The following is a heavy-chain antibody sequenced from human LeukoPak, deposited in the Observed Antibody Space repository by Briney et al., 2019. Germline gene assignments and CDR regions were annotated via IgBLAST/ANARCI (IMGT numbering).Heavy chain of an antibody. V-gene: IGHV3-15*01. Sequence: PGGSLRLSCAASGFTFSNAWMSWVRQAPGKGLEWGGRIKSKPDGGTTDYAAPVKGRFTIARDDSKTPLYLQMNSLKPDDPAVYSCTTDRVESTRNWGQGTLVTVSS. CDR3: TTDRVESTRN. D-gene: IGHD1-1*01. CDR1: GFTFSNAW. CDR2: IKSKPDGGTT. J-gene: IGHJ4*02.